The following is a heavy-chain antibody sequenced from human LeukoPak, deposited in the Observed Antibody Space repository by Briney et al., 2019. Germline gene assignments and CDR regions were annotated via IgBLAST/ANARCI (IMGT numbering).Heavy chain of an antibody. Sequence: GGSLRLSCAASGFTFSSYWMSWVRQAPGKGLEWVANIKQDGSEKYYVDSVKGRFTISRDNAKNSLYLQMNSLRAEDTALYYCAKDMQQLVTDAFDIWGQGTMVTVSS. J-gene: IGHJ3*02. CDR1: GFTFSSYW. CDR2: IKQDGSEK. D-gene: IGHD6-13*01. CDR3: AKDMQQLVTDAFDI. V-gene: IGHV3-7*03.